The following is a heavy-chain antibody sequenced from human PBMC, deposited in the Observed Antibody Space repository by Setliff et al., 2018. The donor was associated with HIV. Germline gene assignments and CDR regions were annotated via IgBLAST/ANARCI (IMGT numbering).Heavy chain of an antibody. CDR1: YA. Sequence: YAMSWVRQAPGKGLEWDSVISGSGGSTYYADSVKGRFTISRDNSKNTVYLQMNSLRAEDTAVYYCARDFSPDTGYYFDYWGQGTLVTVSS. J-gene: IGHJ4*02. CDR3: ARDFSPDTGYYFDY. D-gene: IGHD5-18*01. V-gene: IGHV3-23*01. CDR2: ISGSGGST.